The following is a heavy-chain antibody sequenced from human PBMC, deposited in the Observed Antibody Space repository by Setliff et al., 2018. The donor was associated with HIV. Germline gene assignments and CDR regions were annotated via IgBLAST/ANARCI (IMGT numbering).Heavy chain of an antibody. CDR1: GGSISGHY. D-gene: IGHD2-15*01. CDR3: ALTGHRLLLGYMDV. Sequence: SETLSLTCTVSGGSISGHYWDWIRQPAGGGLEWIGRIYTSGSTNYNPSLKSRVTMSVDTSKNQFSLKLNSVTAADTAIYYCALTGHRLLLGYMDVWGKGTTVTVSS. CDR2: IYTSGST. V-gene: IGHV4-4*07. J-gene: IGHJ6*03.